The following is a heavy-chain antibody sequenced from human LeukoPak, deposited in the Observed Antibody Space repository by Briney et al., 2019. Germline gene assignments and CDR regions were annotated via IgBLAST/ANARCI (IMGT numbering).Heavy chain of an antibody. J-gene: IGHJ6*03. CDR3: ARDRTGNYYYYMDV. Sequence: GASVKVSCKASGGTFSSYAISWVRQAPGQGLEWMGGIIPIFGTANYAQKFQGRVTITTDESASTAYMELSSLRSEDTAVYYCARDRTGNYYYYMDVWGKGTTVTVSS. CDR2: IIPIFGTA. V-gene: IGHV1-69*05. CDR1: GGTFSSYA.